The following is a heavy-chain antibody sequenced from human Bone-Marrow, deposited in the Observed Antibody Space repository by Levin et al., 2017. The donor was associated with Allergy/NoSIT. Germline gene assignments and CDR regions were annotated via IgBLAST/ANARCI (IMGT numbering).Heavy chain of an antibody. D-gene: IGHD3-10*01. CDR1: GFTISNNY. CDR3: ARLDFNYGSYY. CDR2: IYSFGST. V-gene: IGHV3-66*04. Sequence: GGSLRLSCVVSGFTISNNYMSWVRQASGKGLEWVAVIYSFGSTNYADSVKGRFTISRANSENTLYLQMNSLRAEDTAIYYCARLDFNYGSYYWVQGTLVTVSS. J-gene: IGHJ4*02.